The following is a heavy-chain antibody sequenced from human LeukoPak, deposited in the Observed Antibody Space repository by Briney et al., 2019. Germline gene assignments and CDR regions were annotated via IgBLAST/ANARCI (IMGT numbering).Heavy chain of an antibody. CDR2: ISSSGSTI. CDR1: GFTFSDYY. Sequence: TGGSLRLSCAASGFTFSDYYMSWIRQAPGKGLEWVSYISSSGSTIYYADSVKGRFTISRDNAKNSLYLQMSSLRAEDTAVYYCARDEHIVVVPAAATYDAFDIWGQGTMVTVSS. J-gene: IGHJ3*02. V-gene: IGHV3-11*04. D-gene: IGHD2-2*01. CDR3: ARDEHIVVVPAAATYDAFDI.